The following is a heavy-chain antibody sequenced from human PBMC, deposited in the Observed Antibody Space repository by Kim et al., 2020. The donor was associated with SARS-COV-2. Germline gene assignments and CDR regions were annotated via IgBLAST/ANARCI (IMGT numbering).Heavy chain of an antibody. CDR1: GGSISSYY. CDR2: IYYSGST. CDR3: ARAAANLWWIY. J-gene: IGHJ4*02. D-gene: IGHD2-21*01. V-gene: IGHV4-59*13. Sequence: SETLSLTCTVSGGSISSYYWSWIRQPPGKGLEWIGYIYYSGSTNYNPSLKSRVTISVDTSKNQFSLKLSSVTAADTAVYYCARAAANLWWIYWGQGTLVTVSS.